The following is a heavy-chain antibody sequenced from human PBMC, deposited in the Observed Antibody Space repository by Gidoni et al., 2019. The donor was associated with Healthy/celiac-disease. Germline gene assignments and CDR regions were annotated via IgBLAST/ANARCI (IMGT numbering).Heavy chain of an antibody. CDR2: ISYDGSNK. J-gene: IGHJ4*02. V-gene: IGHV3-30*18. CDR3: AKDFKFQWLVQYYFDY. CDR1: GFTFSSYG. D-gene: IGHD6-19*01. Sequence: QVQLVESGGGVVQHGRSLRLSCAASGFTFSSYGMHWVRQAPGKGLEWVAVISYDGSNKYYADSVKGRFTISRDNSKNTLYLQMNSLRAEDTAVYYCAKDFKFQWLVQYYFDYWGQGTLVTVSS.